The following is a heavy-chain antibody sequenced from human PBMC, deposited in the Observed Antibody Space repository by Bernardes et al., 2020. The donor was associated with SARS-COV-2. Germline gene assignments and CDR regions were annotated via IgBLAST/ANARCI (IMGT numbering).Heavy chain of an antibody. CDR3: AKGNYDFWSGYRLDY. J-gene: IGHJ4*02. CDR2: ISGSVGST. D-gene: IGHD3-3*01. CDR1: GFTFSSYA. V-gene: IGHV3-23*01. Sequence: GSLRPSCVASGFTFSSYAMSWVRQAPGQALEWVSAISGSVGSTYHADFVKGRFTISRDNSKNTLYLQMNSLRVEDTAVYYCAKGNYDFWSGYRLDYWGQGTLVTVSS.